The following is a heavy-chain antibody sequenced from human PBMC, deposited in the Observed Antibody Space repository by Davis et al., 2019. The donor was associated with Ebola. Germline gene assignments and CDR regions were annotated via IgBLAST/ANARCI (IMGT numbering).Heavy chain of an antibody. CDR1: GFTFSNYW. CDR2: IMQDGSEK. D-gene: IGHD3-10*01. Sequence: GGSLRLSCAASGFTFSNYWMSWVRQAPGKGLEWVANIMQDGSEKNYVDSVKGRYTISRDNAKNSLYLQMTSLRAEDTAVYYCARELLWFGDILFSYWYIDLWGRGTLVTVSS. CDR3: ARELLWFGDILFSYWYIDL. J-gene: IGHJ2*01. V-gene: IGHV3-7*03.